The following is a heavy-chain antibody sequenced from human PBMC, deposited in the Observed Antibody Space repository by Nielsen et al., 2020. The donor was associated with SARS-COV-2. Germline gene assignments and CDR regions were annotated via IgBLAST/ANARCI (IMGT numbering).Heavy chain of an antibody. CDR2: ISYNGGTI. D-gene: IGHD3-3*01. J-gene: IGHJ4*02. CDR1: GFSFSDSH. V-gene: IGHV3-11*04. CDR3: ARASLFGGQNDY. Sequence: GGSLRLSYAASGFSFSDSHMSWIRQAPGKGLEWVSFISYNGGTIYYADSVKGRFTISRDNAKNSLNLQMNSLRDDDTAVYYCARASLFGGQNDYWGQGALVTVSS.